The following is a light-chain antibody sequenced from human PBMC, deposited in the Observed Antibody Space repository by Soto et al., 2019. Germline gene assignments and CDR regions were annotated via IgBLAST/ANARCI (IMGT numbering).Light chain of an antibody. Sequence: QSALTQPASVSGSPGQSITISCTGTSSDVGGYNYVSWYQQHPGKAPKLIIFDVSNRPSGVSTRFSGSKSGNTASLTISGLQAEDEADYYCSSFTSSSTYVFGTGTKSPS. V-gene: IGLV2-14*01. CDR2: DVS. J-gene: IGLJ1*01. CDR1: SSDVGGYNY. CDR3: SSFTSSSTYV.